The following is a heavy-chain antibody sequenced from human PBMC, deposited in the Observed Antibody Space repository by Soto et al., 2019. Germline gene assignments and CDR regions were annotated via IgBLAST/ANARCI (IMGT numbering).Heavy chain of an antibody. Sequence: ASVKVSCKASGYSFTSYGISWVRQAPGQGLEWMGTIYPGGVNIGYAQKFKGRVTMTKDTSTSTVYMELNSLTSEDTAVYYCARFVHYYDSSGYFDYWGQG. D-gene: IGHD3-22*01. V-gene: IGHV1-46*03. CDR1: GYSFTSYG. CDR3: ARFVHYYDSSGYFDY. CDR2: IYPGGVNI. J-gene: IGHJ4*02.